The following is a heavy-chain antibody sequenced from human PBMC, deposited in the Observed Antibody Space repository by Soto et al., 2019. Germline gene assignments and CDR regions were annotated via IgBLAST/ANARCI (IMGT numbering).Heavy chain of an antibody. J-gene: IGHJ4*02. CDR3: ARVLAVAGTGEFDY. CDR2: ISYDGSNK. D-gene: IGHD6-19*01. V-gene: IGHV3-30-3*01. CDR1: GFTFSSYA. Sequence: QVQLVESGGGVGQPGRSLRLSCAASGFTFSSYAMHWVRQAPGKGLEWVAVISYDGSNKYYADSVKGRFTISRDNSKNPRYLQMNSLRAEDTAVYYCARVLAVAGTGEFDYGGQGTLVTVSS.